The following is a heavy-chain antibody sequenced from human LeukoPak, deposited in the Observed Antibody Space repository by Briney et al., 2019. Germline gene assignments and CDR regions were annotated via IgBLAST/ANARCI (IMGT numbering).Heavy chain of an antibody. Sequence: GGSLRLSCAASGFTFSSYEMNWVREAPGKGLVWVSYISSSGSTIYYADSVKGRFTISRDNAKNSLYLQMNSLRAEDTAVYYCASGGYSSGWIFDYWGQGTLVTVSS. CDR3: ASGGYSSGWIFDY. D-gene: IGHD6-19*01. J-gene: IGHJ4*02. CDR1: GFTFSSYE. V-gene: IGHV3-48*03. CDR2: ISSSGSTI.